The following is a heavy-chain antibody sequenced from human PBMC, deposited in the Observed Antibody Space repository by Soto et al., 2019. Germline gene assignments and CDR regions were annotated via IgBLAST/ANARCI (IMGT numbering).Heavy chain of an antibody. CDR1: GGSINYYY. CDR3: ARGMTTVTTGVCFDP. J-gene: IGHJ5*02. CDR2: IYYSGST. D-gene: IGHD4-4*01. Sequence: PSQTLSLTCTVSGGSINYYYWSWIRQPPGKGPEWIGYIYYSGSTKYNPSLKSRVTISVETSKNQFSLKLSSVTAADTAVYYCARGMTTVTTGVCFDPLGQGTLVTVSS. V-gene: IGHV4-59*08.